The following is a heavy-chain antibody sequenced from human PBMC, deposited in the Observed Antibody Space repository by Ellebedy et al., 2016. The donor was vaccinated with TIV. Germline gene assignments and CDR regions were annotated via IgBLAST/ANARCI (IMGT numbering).Heavy chain of an antibody. CDR1: GGSISSGGYY. CDR3: GSSPTPPAYDGNSWFSPFDY. J-gene: IGHJ4*02. V-gene: IGHV4-31*03. Sequence: MPSETLSLTCTVSGGSISSGGYYWSWIRQHPGKGLEWIGYIYYSGSTYYNPSLKSRVTISVDTSKNQFSLKLSSVTAADTAVYFCGSSPTPPAYDGNSWFSPFDYWGRGSLVTVSS. CDR2: IYYSGST. D-gene: IGHD2-21*01.